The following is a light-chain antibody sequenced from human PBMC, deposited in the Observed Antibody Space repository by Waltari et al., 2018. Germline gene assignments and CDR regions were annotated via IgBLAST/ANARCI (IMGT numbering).Light chain of an antibody. CDR3: NAYTRSDSWV. J-gene: IGLJ3*02. CDR2: DVS. CDR1: MNHVGAYHY. V-gene: IGLV2-14*01. Sequence: QSALTQPASVSGSPGQSITISCTGTMNHVGAYHYASRFQQHPGKAPKLMIFDVSQRPSGVSNRFSGSKSGNTASLTISGLQAEDEADYYCNAYTRSDSWVFGGGTKLTVL.